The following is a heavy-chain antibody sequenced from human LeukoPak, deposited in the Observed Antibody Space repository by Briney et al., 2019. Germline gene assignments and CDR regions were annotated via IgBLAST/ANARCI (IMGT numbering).Heavy chain of an antibody. CDR3: ARVRSGSYFPH. CDR2: IIPNSGGT. Sequence: ASVKVSCKASGYTFTGYLIHWGRQAPGQGLEWMGWIIPNSGGTRYAQKFQDRVTMTRDTSITTAYMELSSLRSDDTAVYYCARVRSGSYFPHWGQGTLVTVSS. J-gene: IGHJ1*01. CDR1: GYTFTGYL. D-gene: IGHD1-26*01. V-gene: IGHV1-2*02.